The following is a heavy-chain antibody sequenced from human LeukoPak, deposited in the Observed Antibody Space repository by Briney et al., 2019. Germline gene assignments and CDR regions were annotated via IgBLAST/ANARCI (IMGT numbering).Heavy chain of an antibody. CDR3: ARDLGSSWYPIGSGYFDL. V-gene: IGHV1-2*02. Sequence: ASVKVSCKASGYTFTGYYMHWVRQAPGQGLEWMGWINPNSGGTNYAQKFQGRVTMTRDTSITTAYMELSRLRSDDTAVYYCARDLGSSWYPIGSGYFDLWGRGTLVTVSS. J-gene: IGHJ2*01. CDR1: GYTFTGYY. CDR2: INPNSGGT. D-gene: IGHD6-13*01.